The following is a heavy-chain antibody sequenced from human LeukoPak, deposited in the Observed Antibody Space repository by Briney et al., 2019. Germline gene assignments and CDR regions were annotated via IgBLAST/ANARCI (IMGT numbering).Heavy chain of an antibody. D-gene: IGHD3-10*01. CDR1: GYTFTSYD. CDR2: MNPNSGNT. CDR3: ARGSRRLLWFGGSTLYYFDY. Sequence: GASVKVSCKASGYTFTSYDINWVRQATGQGLEWMGWMNPNSGNTGYAQKFQGRVTMTRNTSISTAYMELSSLRSEDTAVYYCARGSRRLLWFGGSTLYYFDYWGQGTLVTVSS. V-gene: IGHV1-8*01. J-gene: IGHJ4*02.